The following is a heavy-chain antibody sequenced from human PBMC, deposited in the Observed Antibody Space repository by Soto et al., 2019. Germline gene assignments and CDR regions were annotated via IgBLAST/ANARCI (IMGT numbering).Heavy chain of an antibody. J-gene: IGHJ4*02. V-gene: IGHV4-4*02. CDR2: ISHSGTT. CDR3: ARRDDCSNGVCFMNYFDS. Sequence: TSETLSLTCAVSGDSISDRNWWSWVRQSPGKGLEWIGEISHSGTTNYNPSLKSRVTTSLDKSKRQFSLKVTSVTAADTAVYYCARRDDCSNGVCFMNYFDSWGQGILVTVSS. CDR1: GDSISDRNW. D-gene: IGHD2-8*01.